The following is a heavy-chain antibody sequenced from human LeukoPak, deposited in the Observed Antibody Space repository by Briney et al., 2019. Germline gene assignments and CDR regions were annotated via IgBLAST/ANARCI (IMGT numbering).Heavy chain of an antibody. J-gene: IGHJ6*01. CDR1: GYSFTSYW. D-gene: IGHD4-17*01. Sequence: GEWLKISCKGSGYSFTSYWIGWVRQMPGKSLEWMGIIYPGNSDTRYSPCVQGQFTISADNAISTAYLQWRSLQASDTAMYYCARPSRLRTLDYYYGMDVWGQGTTVTVSS. CDR2: IYPGNSDT. V-gene: IGHV5-51*01. CDR3: ARPSRLRTLDYYYGMDV.